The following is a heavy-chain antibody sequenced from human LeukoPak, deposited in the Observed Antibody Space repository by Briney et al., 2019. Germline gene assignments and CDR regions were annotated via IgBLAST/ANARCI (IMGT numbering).Heavy chain of an antibody. D-gene: IGHD3-16*02. Sequence: ASVKVSCKASGYTFTSYGISWVRQAPGQGLEWMGWISAYNGNTNYAQKLQGRVTMTTDTSTSTAYMELRSLRSDDTAVYYCARSMITFGGVIVDNFDYWGQGTLVTVSS. CDR1: GYTFTSYG. J-gene: IGHJ4*02. V-gene: IGHV1-18*01. CDR2: ISAYNGNT. CDR3: ARSMITFGGVIVDNFDY.